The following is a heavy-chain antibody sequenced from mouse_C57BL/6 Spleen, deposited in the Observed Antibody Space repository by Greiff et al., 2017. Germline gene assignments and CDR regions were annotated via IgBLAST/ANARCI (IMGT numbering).Heavy chain of an antibody. CDR3: ARYGNYWYFDY. D-gene: IGHD2-1*01. CDR2: IYPRSGNT. V-gene: IGHV1-81*01. J-gene: IGHJ2*01. CDR1: GYTFTSYG. Sequence: VQLQQSGAELARPGASVKLSCKASGYTFTSYGISWVKQRTGQGLEWIGEIYPRSGNTYYNEKFKGKATLTEDKSSSTAYMELRSLTSEDSAVYFCARYGNYWYFDYWGQGTTLTVSS.